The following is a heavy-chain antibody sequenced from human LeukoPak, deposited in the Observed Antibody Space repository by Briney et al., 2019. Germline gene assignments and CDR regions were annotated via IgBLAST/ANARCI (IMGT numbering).Heavy chain of an antibody. Sequence: GGSLRLSCAASGFTFSNAWMSWVRQAPGKGLEWVGRIKSKTDGGTTDYAAPVKGRFTISRDDSKNTLYLQMNSLKTEDTAVYYCTTGSIAVWRYDFDYWGQGTLVTVSS. CDR2: IKSKTDGGTT. D-gene: IGHD6-19*01. J-gene: IGHJ4*02. CDR1: GFTFSNAW. V-gene: IGHV3-15*01. CDR3: TTGSIAVWRYDFDY.